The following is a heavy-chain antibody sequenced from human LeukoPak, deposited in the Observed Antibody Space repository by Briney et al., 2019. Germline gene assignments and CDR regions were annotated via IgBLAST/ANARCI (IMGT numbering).Heavy chain of an antibody. J-gene: IGHJ4*02. D-gene: IGHD2-2*01. Sequence: PGGSLRLSCAASGFTFSNAWMSWVRQAPGKGLEWVGRIKSKTDGGTTDYAAPVKGRFTISRDDSKNTLYLQMNSLKTEDTAVYYCTTDRVPLGYYSSTSCSYWGQGTLVTVSS. CDR1: GFTFSNAW. V-gene: IGHV3-15*01. CDR2: IKSKTDGGTT. CDR3: TTDRVPLGYYSSTSCSY.